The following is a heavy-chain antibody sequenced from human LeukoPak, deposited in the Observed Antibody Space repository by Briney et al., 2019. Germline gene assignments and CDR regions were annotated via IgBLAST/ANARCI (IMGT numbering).Heavy chain of an antibody. CDR3: ARAPRIIAVAGIYYFDY. J-gene: IGHJ4*02. CDR2: TNAGNGNT. Sequence: GASVKVSCKASGYTFTSYAMHWVRQAPGQRLEWMGWTNAGNGNTKYSQKFQGRVTITRDTSASTAYMELSSLRSEDTAVYYCARAPRIIAVAGIYYFDYWGQGTLVTVSS. D-gene: IGHD6-19*01. CDR1: GYTFTSYA. V-gene: IGHV1-3*01.